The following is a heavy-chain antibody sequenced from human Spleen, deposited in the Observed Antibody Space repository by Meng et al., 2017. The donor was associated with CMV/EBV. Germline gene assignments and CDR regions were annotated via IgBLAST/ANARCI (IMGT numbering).Heavy chain of an antibody. J-gene: IGHJ4*02. Sequence: YTVSDYYLHWVRQAPGHGLEWMGWIKPKSGGTNYAQKFQGRVSMTTDTSINTAYMELSRLRLDDTAVYYCARDLRYFFGSGSFWGDFWGQGTLVTVSS. V-gene: IGHV1-2*02. CDR3: ARDLRYFFGSGSFWGDF. D-gene: IGHD3-10*01. CDR1: YTVSDYY. CDR2: IKPKSGGT.